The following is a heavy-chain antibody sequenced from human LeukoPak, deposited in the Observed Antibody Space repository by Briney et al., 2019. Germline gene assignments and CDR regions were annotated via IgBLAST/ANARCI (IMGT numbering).Heavy chain of an antibody. CDR1: GGSFSGYY. CDR3: ARIRVTIADGDYSYGMDV. J-gene: IGHJ6*02. D-gene: IGHD4-11*01. Sequence: PSETLSLTCAVYGGSFSGYYWSWIRQPPGKGLEWIGEINHSGVTNHNPSLKSRGTISVDTSKNQFSLKVSSVTAADTAVYFCARIRVTIADGDYSYGMDVWGQGTTVTVSS. CDR2: INHSGVT. V-gene: IGHV4-34*01.